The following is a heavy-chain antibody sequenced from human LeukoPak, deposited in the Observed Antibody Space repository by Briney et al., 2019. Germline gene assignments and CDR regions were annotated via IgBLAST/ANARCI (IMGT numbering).Heavy chain of an antibody. Sequence: PSETLSLTCTVSGGSISSYYWSWIRQPPGKGLEWIGYIYTSGSTNYNPSLKSRVTISVDTSENQFSLKLSSVTAADTAVYYCARLSPDTAMVGGGFDYWGQGTLVTVSS. CDR2: IYTSGST. CDR3: ARLSPDTAMVGGGFDY. D-gene: IGHD5-18*01. CDR1: GGSISSYY. J-gene: IGHJ4*02. V-gene: IGHV4-4*09.